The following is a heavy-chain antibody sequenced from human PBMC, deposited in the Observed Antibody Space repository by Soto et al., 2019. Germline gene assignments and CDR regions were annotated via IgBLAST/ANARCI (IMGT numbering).Heavy chain of an antibody. V-gene: IGHV1-69*06. J-gene: IGHJ4*02. D-gene: IGHD6-13*01. Sequence: QVQPEQSGSEVQKSGSSVKVSCKASGYSFSSHAITWVRQAPGQGLEWMGGIIPVFGTPTYAQKFQGRLTISADKSTNTSSLELRSLRSEDTAVYYCARGGALSTSWYWGDGLDSWGQGTQVTVSS. CDR3: ARGGALSTSWYWGDGLDS. CDR1: GYSFSSHA. CDR2: IIPVFGTP.